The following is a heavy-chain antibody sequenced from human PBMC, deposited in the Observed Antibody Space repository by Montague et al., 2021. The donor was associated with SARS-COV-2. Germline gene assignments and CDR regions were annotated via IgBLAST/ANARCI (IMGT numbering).Heavy chain of an antibody. J-gene: IGHJ4*02. CDR2: TYYRSKWFH. V-gene: IGHV6-1*01. Sequence: CAISGDSVSSNSAAWNWIRQSPSRGLEWLRRTYYRSKWFHDYAISVKSRIIINPDTSKNQFSLQLNSVTPEDTAVYYCANFAVSGTTADYWGQGILVTVSS. CDR1: GDSVSSNSAA. D-gene: IGHD6-19*01. CDR3: ANFAVSGTTADY.